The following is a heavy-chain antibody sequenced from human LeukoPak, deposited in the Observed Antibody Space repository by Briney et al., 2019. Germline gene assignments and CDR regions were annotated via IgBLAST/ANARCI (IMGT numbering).Heavy chain of an antibody. Sequence: SETLSLTCTVSGDSLTNNYWGWIRQPAGKGLEWIGRIYANGEINYNPSLKNRATLSLDTSKNKFSLKVWSVTAADTAVYYCTRGRQGEGLDSWGQGTLVTVSS. CDR1: GDSLTNNY. J-gene: IGHJ4*02. CDR3: TRGRQGEGLDS. V-gene: IGHV4-4*07. D-gene: IGHD1-1*01. CDR2: IYANGEI.